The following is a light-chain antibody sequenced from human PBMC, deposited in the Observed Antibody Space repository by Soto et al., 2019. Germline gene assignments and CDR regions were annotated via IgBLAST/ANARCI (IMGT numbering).Light chain of an antibody. V-gene: IGLV1-44*01. CDR2: SDD. Sequence: QSVLNQPPSASGTAGQGVTISCSGSNSNIGSNTVNWYQQLPGTAPKLLIYSDDQRPSGVPDRFSGSKSGTSASLAISGLQSEDEADYYCAAWDDSLNGPFVFGTGTKVTVL. J-gene: IGLJ1*01. CDR1: NSNIGSNT. CDR3: AAWDDSLNGPFV.